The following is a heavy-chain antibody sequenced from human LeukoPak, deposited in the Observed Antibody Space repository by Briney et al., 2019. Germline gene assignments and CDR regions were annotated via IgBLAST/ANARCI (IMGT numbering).Heavy chain of an antibody. V-gene: IGHV3-74*01. CDR3: SRDVRTRNGTDAFDI. Sequence: PGGSLRLSCAVSGITLSSYWMHWVRQAPGKGLVWVSRINSDGGSTSYADSVKGRFTISRDNPKNTLYLQMNSLRAEDTAVYYFSRDVRTRNGTDAFDIWGQGTMVTVSS. CDR2: INSDGGST. J-gene: IGHJ3*02. D-gene: IGHD1-14*01. CDR1: GITLSSYW.